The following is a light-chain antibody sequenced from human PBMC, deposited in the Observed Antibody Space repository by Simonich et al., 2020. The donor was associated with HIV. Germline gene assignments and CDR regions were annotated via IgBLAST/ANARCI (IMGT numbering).Light chain of an antibody. Sequence: QSALTKPPSASGSPGQSVTISCPATSSDVGGYNYVPWYQQHPGQAPKLIIYEVATRPSGVPDRFSGSKSGNTASLTVSGLQAEDEADYYCSSYAGSNNLVFGGGTKVTVL. CDR3: SSYAGSNNLV. CDR1: SSDVGGYNY. V-gene: IGLV2-8*01. CDR2: EVA. J-gene: IGLJ3*02.